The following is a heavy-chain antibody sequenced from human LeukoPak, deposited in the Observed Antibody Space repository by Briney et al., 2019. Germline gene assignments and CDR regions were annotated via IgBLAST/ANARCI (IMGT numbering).Heavy chain of an antibody. CDR1: GASISSGSYY. D-gene: IGHD5-18*01. CDR3: ARGLRGYSYGYAPWELSYYMDV. V-gene: IGHV4-61*02. Sequence: SETLSLTCTVSGASISSGSYYWTWIRQPAGKGLEWIGRMHSSGRTSYSPSLKSRVTISVDTSKNQFSLKLSSVTAADTAVYYCARGLRGYSYGYAPWELSYYMDVWGKGTTVTISS. CDR2: MHSSGRT. J-gene: IGHJ6*03.